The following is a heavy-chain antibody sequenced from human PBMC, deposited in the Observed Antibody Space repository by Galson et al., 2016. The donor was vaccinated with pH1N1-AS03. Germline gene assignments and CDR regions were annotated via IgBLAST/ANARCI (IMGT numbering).Heavy chain of an antibody. J-gene: IGHJ4*02. V-gene: IGHV3-48*01. CDR1: GFTLSSYT. CDR2: LSGGNTI. Sequence: SLRLSCAASGFTLSSYTMTWVRQAPGKGLEWVAYLSGGNTIYYADSVRGRFTISRDNAKNSLYLQMNSLRADDTAVYYCARDPWTTLSYWGQGTLVTVSS. D-gene: IGHD4-17*01. CDR3: ARDPWTTLSY.